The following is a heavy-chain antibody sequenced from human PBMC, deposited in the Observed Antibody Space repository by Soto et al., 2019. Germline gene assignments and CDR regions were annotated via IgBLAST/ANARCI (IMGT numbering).Heavy chain of an antibody. D-gene: IGHD3-10*01. CDR3: EKNVHSGPGSQHFEY. V-gene: IGHV3-23*01. Sequence: GGSLRLSCAASGFTFSSYSMSWVRQAPGKGLEWVSGFRTSGDGGTTYYADSVKGRFTISRDNSKNMLFLQMNSLRAEDTAIYYCEKNVHSGPGSQHFEYWGQGTRVTVSS. J-gene: IGHJ4*02. CDR2: FRTSGDGGTT. CDR1: GFTFSSYS.